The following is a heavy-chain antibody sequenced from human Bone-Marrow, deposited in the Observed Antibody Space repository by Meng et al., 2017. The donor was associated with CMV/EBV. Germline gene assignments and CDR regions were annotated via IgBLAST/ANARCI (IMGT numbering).Heavy chain of an antibody. CDR3: TTDSRQTFCSSTSCYLYYYGMDV. Sequence: GGSLRLSCAASGFTFSDYYMSWIRQAPGKGLEWVGRIKSKTDGGTTDYAAPVKGRFTISRDDSKNTLYLQMNSLKTEDTAVYYCTTDSRQTFCSSTSCYLYYYGMDVWGQGTTVTVSS. CDR2: IKSKTDGGTT. D-gene: IGHD2-2*01. CDR1: GFTFSDYY. J-gene: IGHJ6*02. V-gene: IGHV3-15*01.